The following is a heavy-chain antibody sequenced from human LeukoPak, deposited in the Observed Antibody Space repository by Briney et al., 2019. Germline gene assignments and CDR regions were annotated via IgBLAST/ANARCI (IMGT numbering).Heavy chain of an antibody. CDR2: ISDGGGST. J-gene: IGHJ6*03. V-gene: IGHV3-23*01. Sequence: GGSLRLSCAASGFTFSSYAMSWVRQAPGKELEWVSAISDGGGSTYYADSVKGRFTISRDNSKNTLSLQMNSLRAEDTAVYYCAKHRYYYYMDVWGKGTTVTVSS. CDR3: AKHRYYYYMDV. CDR1: GFTFSSYA.